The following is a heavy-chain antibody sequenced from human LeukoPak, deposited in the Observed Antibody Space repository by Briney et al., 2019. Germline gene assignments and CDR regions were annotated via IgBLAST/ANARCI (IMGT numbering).Heavy chain of an antibody. D-gene: IGHD3-22*01. CDR1: GFTFSTYN. CDR2: ISSSSSTI. Sequence: GPLRLSCAASGFTFSTYNMNWVRQAPGKGLEWVSYISSSSSTIYYSDSVKGRFTISRDNAKNSLYLQMNSLRDEDTAVYYCARGDSSGYGPDYWGQGTLVTVSS. V-gene: IGHV3-48*02. CDR3: ARGDSSGYGPDY. J-gene: IGHJ4*02.